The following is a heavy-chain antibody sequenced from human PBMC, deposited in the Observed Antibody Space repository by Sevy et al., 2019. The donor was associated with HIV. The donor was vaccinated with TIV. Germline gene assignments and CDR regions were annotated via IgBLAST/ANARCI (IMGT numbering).Heavy chain of an antibody. Sequence: GGSLRLSCAASGFTFSSYAMSWVRQAPGKGLEWVSAISGSGGSTYYADSVKGRFTISRDNAKNRLYLQMNSRRAEDTAVYYCAKDGTYCSGGSCYRNGWFDPWGQGTLVTVSS. CDR3: AKDGTYCSGGSCYRNGWFDP. V-gene: IGHV3-23*01. CDR2: ISGSGGST. J-gene: IGHJ5*02. CDR1: GFTFSSYA. D-gene: IGHD2-15*01.